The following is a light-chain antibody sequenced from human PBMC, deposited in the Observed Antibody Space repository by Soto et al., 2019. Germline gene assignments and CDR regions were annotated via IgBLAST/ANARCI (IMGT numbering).Light chain of an antibody. CDR1: QSLLNSANDKIH. Sequence: DIVMTQSPDSLAVFLGERATINSKSSQSLLNSANDKIHLAWYQQKPGQPPKLLIWRASTRDSGVPDRFSGRGSGTDFTLTINSLQAEDVATYASQQYFSAHLTFGGGTKVEI. V-gene: IGKV4-1*01. J-gene: IGKJ4*01. CDR2: RAS. CDR3: QQYFSAHLT.